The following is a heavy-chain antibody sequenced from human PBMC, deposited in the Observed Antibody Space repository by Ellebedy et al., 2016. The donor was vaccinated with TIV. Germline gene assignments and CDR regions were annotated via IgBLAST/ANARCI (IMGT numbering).Heavy chain of an antibody. CDR3: AKSYYYGSGSYYGY. CDR1: GFTFSTYG. D-gene: IGHD3-10*01. Sequence: GGSLRLSXAASGFTFSTYGMHWVRQAPGKGLEWLALISYDGADAYYADSVKGRFTISRDNSKNTLYLQMNSLRAEDTAVYYCAKSYYYGSGSYYGYWGQGTLVTVSS. CDR2: ISYDGADA. J-gene: IGHJ4*02. V-gene: IGHV3-30*18.